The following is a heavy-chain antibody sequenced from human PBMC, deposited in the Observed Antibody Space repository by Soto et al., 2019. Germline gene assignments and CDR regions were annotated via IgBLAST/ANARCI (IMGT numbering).Heavy chain of an antibody. D-gene: IGHD3-16*01. CDR2: IYFSGST. Sequence: PSETLSLTCTVSGGSISSYYWSWIRQPPGKGLEWIGYIYFSGSTNYNASLKSRVTISVDTSKNQFSLNLNSVTAADTAVYYCASFGDYYYYGMDVWGQGTTVTVSS. CDR3: ASFGDYYYYGMDV. J-gene: IGHJ6*02. V-gene: IGHV4-59*08. CDR1: GGSISSYY.